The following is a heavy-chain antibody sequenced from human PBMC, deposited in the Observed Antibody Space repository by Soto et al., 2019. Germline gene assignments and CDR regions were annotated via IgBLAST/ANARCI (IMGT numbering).Heavy chain of an antibody. J-gene: IGHJ5*02. CDR3: AKDRKLTRQSFREWFVP. Sequence: SLRLSCAAYGFTFSRDAMSWVRQAPGKGQEWVSAISGSGGSTYYADSVKGLFTISRDNSKHTLYLQMNSRIAEDTAVYYCAKDRKLTRQSFREWFVPWGQGTLVTVSS. CDR2: ISGSGGST. V-gene: IGHV3-23*01. D-gene: IGHD3-16*01. CDR1: GFTFSRDA.